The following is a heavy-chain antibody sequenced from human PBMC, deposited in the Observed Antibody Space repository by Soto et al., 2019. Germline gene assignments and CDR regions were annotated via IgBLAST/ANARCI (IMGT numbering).Heavy chain of an antibody. CDR3: AHRITASGFDY. CDR2: IYWDDDK. J-gene: IGHJ4*02. D-gene: IGHD6-13*01. Sequence: QITLKESGPTLVKPTQTLTLTCTFSGFSLSTSGVGVGWFRQPPGKALEWLALIYWDDDKRYSPSLKSRLTTSKFTAKNQVVLIMTSMDPVDTATYYCAHRITASGFDYWGQGILVTVSS. CDR1: GFSLSTSGVG. V-gene: IGHV2-5*02.